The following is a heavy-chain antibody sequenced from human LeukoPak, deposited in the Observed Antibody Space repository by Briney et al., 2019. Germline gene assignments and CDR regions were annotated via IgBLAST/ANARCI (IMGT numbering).Heavy chain of an antibody. J-gene: IGHJ4*02. CDR3: ASRGGSLRGGGY. CDR2: ISSSSSYI. CDR1: GFTFSSYS. D-gene: IGHD1-26*01. Sequence: PGGSLRLSCAASGFTFSSYSMNWVRQAPGKGLEWVSSISSSSSYIYYADSVKGRFTISRDNAKNSLYLQMNSLRAEDTAVYYCASRGGSLRGGGYWGQGTLVTVSS. V-gene: IGHV3-21*01.